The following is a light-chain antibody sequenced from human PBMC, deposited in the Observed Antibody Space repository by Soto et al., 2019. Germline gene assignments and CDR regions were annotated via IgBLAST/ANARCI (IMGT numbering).Light chain of an antibody. CDR3: QPTYSPPP. V-gene: IGKV1-39*01. CDR1: QSISSY. J-gene: IGKJ5*01. Sequence: DFQLTLDPSSLSAFVGDKVTITCRASQSISSYLNWYQQKPGKAPKLLIYAASSLQSGVPSRFSGSGSGTDFTLTISSLQPDDFATYYSQPTYSPPPFAQGTRLEIK. CDR2: AAS.